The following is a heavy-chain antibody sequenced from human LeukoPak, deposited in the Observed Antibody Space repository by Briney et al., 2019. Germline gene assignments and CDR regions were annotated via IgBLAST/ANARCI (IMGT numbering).Heavy chain of an antibody. CDR3: AREGRGLGYCSSTSCYGAFDY. CDR2: INAGNGNT. V-gene: IGHV1-3*01. D-gene: IGHD2-2*01. Sequence: ASVKVSCKASGYTFTSYAMHWVRQAPGQRLEWMGWINAGNGNTKYSQKFQGRVTITRDTSASTAYMELSSLRSEDTAVYYCAREGRGLGYCSSTSCYGAFDYWGQGTLVTVSS. J-gene: IGHJ4*02. CDR1: GYTFTSYA.